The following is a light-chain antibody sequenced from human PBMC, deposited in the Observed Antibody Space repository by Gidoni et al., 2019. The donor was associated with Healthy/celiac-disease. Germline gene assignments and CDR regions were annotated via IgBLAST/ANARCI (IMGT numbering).Light chain of an antibody. CDR2: GKN. J-gene: IGLJ2*01. V-gene: IGLV3-19*01. Sequence: SSELTQDPAVYVALGQTVRITCQGDSLRSYYASWYQQKPGHAPVLVIYGKNNRPSGIPDLFSGSSSGNTASLTITGAQAEYEADYYCNSRDSSGNHLVFGGGTKLTVL. CDR3: NSRDSSGNHLV. CDR1: SLRSYY.